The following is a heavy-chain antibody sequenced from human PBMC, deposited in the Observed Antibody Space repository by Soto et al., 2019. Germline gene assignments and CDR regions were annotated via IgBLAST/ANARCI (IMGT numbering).Heavy chain of an antibody. J-gene: IGHJ6*02. D-gene: IGHD2-2*01. CDR1: GGTFSRYS. Sequence: QVQLVQSGAEVKKPGSSVKVSCKASGGTFSRYSITWVRQAPGHGLEWIGRIIPIFGIASYAQKFQGRVTITADESTSTAYMHLRSLRSDDTAVYYCAREDRDRETGLVPAAIDGMDVWGQGTTVTVSS. CDR2: IIPIFGIA. CDR3: AREDRDRETGLVPAAIDGMDV. V-gene: IGHV1-69*08.